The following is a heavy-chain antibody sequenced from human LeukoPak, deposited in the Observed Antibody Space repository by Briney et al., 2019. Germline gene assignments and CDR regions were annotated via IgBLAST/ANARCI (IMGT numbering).Heavy chain of an antibody. CDR3: ARVSKVEAFDV. CDR1: GVTVSSTY. D-gene: IGHD2-15*01. V-gene: IGHV3-66*01. J-gene: IGHJ3*01. CDR2: IYGGSST. Sequence: GGSLRLSCAASGVTVSSTYMSWVRQAPGKGLEWVSVIYGGSSTYNADSVKGRFTISRDNSKNTLFLQMNSLRAEDTAVYYCARVSKVEAFDVWGQGTMVTVSS.